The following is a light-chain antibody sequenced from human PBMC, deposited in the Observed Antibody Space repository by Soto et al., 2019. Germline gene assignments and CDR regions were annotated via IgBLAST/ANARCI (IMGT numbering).Light chain of an antibody. J-gene: IGKJ2*01. CDR2: AAS. CDR3: HQYHSPPQT. CDR1: QSVTSNY. V-gene: IGKV3-20*01. Sequence: EIVLTQSPGTLSLSPGERATLSCRASQSVTSNYVAWYQQKPGQAPRLLIYAASYRATGISDKFSGSGSGTDFSLTISRLEPEDSAVYYCHQYHSPPQTFGQGTKVDIK.